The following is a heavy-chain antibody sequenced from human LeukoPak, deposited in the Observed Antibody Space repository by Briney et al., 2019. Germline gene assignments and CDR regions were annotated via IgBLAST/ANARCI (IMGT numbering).Heavy chain of an antibody. V-gene: IGHV4-39*01. CDR3: VRTGEVGYNPT. J-gene: IGHJ4*02. Sequence: PSETLSLTCTVSGGSIYNSIYYWGWIRQPPGKGLEWIGSIYYSGTSYYNPSLKSRVTISVDTSKNQFSLKLTSVTAADTAIYYCVRTGEVGYNPTWGQGTLVTVSS. CDR2: IYYSGTS. D-gene: IGHD1-14*01. CDR1: GGSIYNSIYY.